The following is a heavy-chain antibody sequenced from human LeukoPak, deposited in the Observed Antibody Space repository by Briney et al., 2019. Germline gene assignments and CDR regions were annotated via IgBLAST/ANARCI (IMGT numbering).Heavy chain of an antibody. D-gene: IGHD1-26*01. CDR3: ARGRRILVGDTNAGDFFDY. CDR2: MNPNSGNT. J-gene: IGHJ4*02. Sequence: GASVKVSCKASGYTFTSYDINWVRQATGQGLEWMGWMNPNSGNTGYAQKFQGRVTITRNTPISTAYMELSSLRSEDTAVYYCARGRRILVGDTNAGDFFDYWGQGTLVTVSS. V-gene: IGHV1-8*03. CDR1: GYTFTSYD.